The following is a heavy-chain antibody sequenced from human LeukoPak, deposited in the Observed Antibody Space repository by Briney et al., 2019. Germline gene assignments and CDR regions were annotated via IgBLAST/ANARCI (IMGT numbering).Heavy chain of an antibody. J-gene: IGHJ4*02. CDR2: ISAYNGNT. CDR1: GYTFTSYG. CDR3: ARLLTGASNFDY. D-gene: IGHD7-27*01. V-gene: IGHV1-18*01. Sequence: ASVKVSCKASGYTFTSYGISWVRQAPGQGLEWMGWISAYNGNTNYAQKLQGRVTMTTDTSTGTAYMELRSLRSDDTAVYYCARLLTGASNFDYWGQGTLVTVSS.